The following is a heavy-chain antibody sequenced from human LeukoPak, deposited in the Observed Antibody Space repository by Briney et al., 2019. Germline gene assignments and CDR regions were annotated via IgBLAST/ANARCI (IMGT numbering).Heavy chain of an antibody. CDR1: GFTFTSYS. CDR2: ISSSSSYI. Sequence: GGSLRLSCAASGFTFTSYSMNWVRQAPGKGLEWVSSISSSSSYIHYADSVKGRFTISRDNAKNSLYLQMSSLRAEDTAVYYCARGYCSGGNCYSTDYWDQGTLVTVSS. CDR3: ARGYCSGGNCYSTDY. V-gene: IGHV3-21*01. D-gene: IGHD2-15*01. J-gene: IGHJ4*02.